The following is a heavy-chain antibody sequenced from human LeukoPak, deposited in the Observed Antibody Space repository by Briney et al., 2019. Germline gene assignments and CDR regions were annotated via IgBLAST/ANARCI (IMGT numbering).Heavy chain of an antibody. V-gene: IGHV4-34*01. D-gene: IGHD3-10*01. J-gene: IGHJ4*02. CDR1: GGPFRGYH. CDR2: INHSGST. Sequence: SETLSLTCAVYGGPFRGYHWRWIRQPPGKGREWIGEINHSGSTNYIPSLKSLVTISVDTSKNQFPLELSSVTAADTAVYYCATLGFGSGRYYNDPLDYWGQGSLVTVSS. CDR3: ATLGFGSGRYYNDPLDY.